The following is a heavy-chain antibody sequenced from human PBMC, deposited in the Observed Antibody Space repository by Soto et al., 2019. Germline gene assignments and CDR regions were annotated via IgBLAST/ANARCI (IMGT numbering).Heavy chain of an antibody. CDR3: ARDKTGYYIGWFDP. D-gene: IGHD3-9*01. CDR1: GGTFSSYA. Sequence: QVQLVQSGAEVKKPGSSVKVSCKASGGTFSSYAIIWVRQAPGQVLEWMGGIIPIFGTANSAQKFQGRVTITADKSKRTAYMELSSLRSEDTAVYYCARDKTGYYIGWFDPWGQGTLVTVSS. J-gene: IGHJ5*02. CDR2: IIPIFGTA. V-gene: IGHV1-69*06.